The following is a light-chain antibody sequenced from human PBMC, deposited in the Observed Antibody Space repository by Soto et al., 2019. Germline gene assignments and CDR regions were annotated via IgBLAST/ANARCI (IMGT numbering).Light chain of an antibody. V-gene: IGKV1-39*01. CDR2: AAS. CDR1: QSIRGY. Sequence: DIQMTQSPSSLPASVGDRVTVTCRASQSIRGYLNWYQHKPGTAPKLLIFAASRLQTGVPLRFSGSGSGTNFTLTISNLHPEDFATYYCQQTYRIPLTFGGGTKVEIK. J-gene: IGKJ4*01. CDR3: QQTYRIPLT.